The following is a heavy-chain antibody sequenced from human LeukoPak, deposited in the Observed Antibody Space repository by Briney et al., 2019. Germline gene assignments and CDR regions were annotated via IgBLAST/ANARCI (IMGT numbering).Heavy chain of an antibody. D-gene: IGHD3-10*01. Sequence: GGSLRLSCAASGFTFSSYGMHWVRRAPGKGLEWVAIISYDGSNKYCADSVKGRFTISRDNSKNTLYLQMNSLRAEDTAVYYCAKDDGYYYGSGSFDPWGQGTLVTVSS. V-gene: IGHV3-30*18. CDR2: ISYDGSNK. CDR3: AKDDGYYYGSGSFDP. CDR1: GFTFSSYG. J-gene: IGHJ5*02.